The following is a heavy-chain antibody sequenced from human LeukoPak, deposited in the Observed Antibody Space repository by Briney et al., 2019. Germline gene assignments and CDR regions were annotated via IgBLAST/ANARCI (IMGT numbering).Heavy chain of an antibody. J-gene: IGHJ6*03. CDR1: GFTFSSYA. CDR2: ISGSGGST. Sequence: GGSLRLSCAASGFTFSSYAMSWVRQAPGKGLEWVSGISGSGGSTYYADSVKGRFTISRDNSRNTLYLQMNSLRAEDTAVYYCAKGSVEYSYGYYMDVWGKGTTVTVSS. D-gene: IGHD5-18*01. V-gene: IGHV3-23*01. CDR3: AKGSVEYSYGYYMDV.